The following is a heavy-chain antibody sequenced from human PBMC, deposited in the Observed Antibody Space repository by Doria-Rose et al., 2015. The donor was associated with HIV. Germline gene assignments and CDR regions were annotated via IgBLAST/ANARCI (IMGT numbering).Heavy chain of an antibody. Sequence: QVTLKESGPVLVKPAETLTLTCTVSGVSLSSPGMGVSWIRQPPGKALEWLAYISSDDERSYKTSLESRLTISRGTSKSQVVLTMTDMDPVDTATYYCARIKSSRWYHKYYFDFWGQGTLVIVSA. CDR3: ARIKSSRWYHKYYFDF. CDR1: GVSLSSPGMG. V-gene: IGHV2-26*01. D-gene: IGHD6-13*01. CDR2: ISSDDER. J-gene: IGHJ4*02.